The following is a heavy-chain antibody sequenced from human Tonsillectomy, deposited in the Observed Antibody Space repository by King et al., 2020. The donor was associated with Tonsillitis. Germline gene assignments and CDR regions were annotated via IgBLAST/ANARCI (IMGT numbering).Heavy chain of an antibody. V-gene: IGHV3-7*01. D-gene: IGHD3-22*01. CDR1: GFTFSTYW. CDR2: IKQDGSEK. Sequence: VQLVESGGGLVQPGGSLRLSCAASGFTFSTYWMSWVRQAPGKGLEWVANIKQDGSEKYYVDSVKGRFTISRDNAKNSLYLQMNSLRPEDTAVYYCARANQYYYDSYDYYVRTGGYGMDVWGQGTTVTVSS. J-gene: IGHJ6*02. CDR3: ARANQYYYDSYDYYVRTGGYGMDV.